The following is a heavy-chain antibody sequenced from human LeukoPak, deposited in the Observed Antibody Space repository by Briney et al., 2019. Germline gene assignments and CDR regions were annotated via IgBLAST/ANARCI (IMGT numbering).Heavy chain of an antibody. Sequence: GGSLRLSCAASGFTFSNYAMSWVRQAPGKGVEGVSLVGGSGGSTFYADSVKGRFTISRDNSKNTLYLEMNSLRADDTAVYYCAKSGSSSRDYMDVWGKGTTVTVSS. V-gene: IGHV3-23*01. CDR1: GFTFSNYA. D-gene: IGHD6-13*01. CDR3: AKSGSSSRDYMDV. CDR2: VGGSGGST. J-gene: IGHJ6*03.